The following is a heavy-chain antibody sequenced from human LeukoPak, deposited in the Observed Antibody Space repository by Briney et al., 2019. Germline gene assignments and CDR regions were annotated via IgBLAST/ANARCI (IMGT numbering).Heavy chain of an antibody. CDR1: GFTFSTFA. J-gene: IGHJ3*02. V-gene: IGHV3-23*01. CDR3: ASRQYDILTGYDGALDI. D-gene: IGHD3-9*01. Sequence: GGSLRLSCAASGFTFSTFAMSWVRQAPGKGLEWLSIISASGGSTYYADSVKGRFTISRDNSKNTLYLQMNSLRAEDTAVYYCASRQYDILTGYDGALDIWGQGTMVTVSS. CDR2: ISASGGST.